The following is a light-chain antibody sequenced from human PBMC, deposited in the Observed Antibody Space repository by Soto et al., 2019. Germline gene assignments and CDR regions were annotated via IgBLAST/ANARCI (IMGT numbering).Light chain of an antibody. J-gene: IGLJ1*01. CDR2: DVS. V-gene: IGLV2-14*03. CDR1: SSDVGGYNY. CDR3: SSYTTSNTRQIV. Sequence: SGPKEPGAVSGSRARSFTISCTGTSSDVGGYNYVSWYQHHPGKAPKLLIYDVSNRPSGISNRFSGSKSDNTASLTISGLQPEDEADYYCSSYTTSNTRQIVFGTGTKVTVL.